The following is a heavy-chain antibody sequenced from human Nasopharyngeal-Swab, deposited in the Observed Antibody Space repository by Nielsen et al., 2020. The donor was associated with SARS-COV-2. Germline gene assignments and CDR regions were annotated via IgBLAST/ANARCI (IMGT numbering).Heavy chain of an antibody. CDR1: GGTFGNYL. V-gene: IGHV1-69*13. J-gene: IGHJ4*02. CDR3: ARPYESGSYFFY. D-gene: IGHD1-26*01. CDR2: IIPIFGTA. Sequence: SVKVSCKTSGGTFGNYLISWVRQAPGQGLEWMGGIIPIFGTANYAQKFQGRITITADESTTTLYMDLSSLRSEDTAVYYCARPYESGSYFFYWGQGTLVTVSS.